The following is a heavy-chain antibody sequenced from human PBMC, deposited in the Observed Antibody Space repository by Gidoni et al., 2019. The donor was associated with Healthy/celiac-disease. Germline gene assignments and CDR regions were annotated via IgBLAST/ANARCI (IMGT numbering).Heavy chain of an antibody. CDR3: ARDPILTGYYTRSWFDP. J-gene: IGHJ5*02. CDR2: IIPIFGTA. V-gene: IGHV1-69*01. D-gene: IGHD3-9*01. CDR1: GGTFSSYA. Sequence: QVQLVQSGAEVKKPGSSVKVSCKASGGTFSSYAISWVRQAPGQGLEWMGGIIPIFGTANYAQKFQGRVTITADASTSTAYMELISLRSEDTAVYYCARDPILTGYYTRSWFDPWGQGTLVTVSS.